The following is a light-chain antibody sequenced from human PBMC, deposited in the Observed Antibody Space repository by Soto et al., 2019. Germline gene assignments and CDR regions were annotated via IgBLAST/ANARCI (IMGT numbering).Light chain of an antibody. CDR1: QSLVYSDGNPF. CDR2: KVS. J-gene: IGKJ1*01. CDR3: MQATHWPWT. V-gene: IGKV2-30*01. Sequence: DVVMTQSPLSLPVTLGQPASISCRSSQSLVYSDGNPFLHWVQQRPGQSPRRLIYKVSNRDSGVPDRFSGSGSGTDFTLKISRVEAEDVAIYYFMQATHWPWTFGQGTKVEIK.